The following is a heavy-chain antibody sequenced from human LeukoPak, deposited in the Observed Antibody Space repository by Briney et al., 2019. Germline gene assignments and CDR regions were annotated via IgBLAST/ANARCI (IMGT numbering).Heavy chain of an antibody. CDR1: GGTFSSYA. V-gene: IGHV1-69*06. D-gene: IGHD6-13*01. J-gene: IGHJ6*03. Sequence: SVKVSCKASGGTFSSYAISWVRQAPGQGLEWMGGIIPIFGTANYAQKFQGRVTITADKSTSTAYMELSSLRSEDTAVYYCARAGSSWYNYYYYYMDVWGKGTTVTVSS. CDR3: ARAGSSWYNYYYYYMDV. CDR2: IIPIFGTA.